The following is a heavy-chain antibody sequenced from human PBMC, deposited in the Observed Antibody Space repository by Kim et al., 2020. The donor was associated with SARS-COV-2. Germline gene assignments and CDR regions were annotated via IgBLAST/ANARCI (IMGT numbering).Heavy chain of an antibody. V-gene: IGHV3-73*01. CDR3: TRQHNSAWPVAP. D-gene: IGHD6-19*01. CDR1: GFTFSDSA. CDR2: IRSKANNYAT. J-gene: IGHJ5*02. Sequence: GGSLRLSCAASGFTFSDSAMHWVRQASGKGLEWVGRIRSKANNYATTYAASVTGRFTITRDESKSTAHLQMNSLKTEDTAVYYCTRQHNSAWPVAPWGRGTLVTVS.